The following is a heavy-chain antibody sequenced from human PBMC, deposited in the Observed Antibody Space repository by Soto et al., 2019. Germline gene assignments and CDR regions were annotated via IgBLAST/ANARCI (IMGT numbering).Heavy chain of an antibody. Sequence: GGSLRLSCAASGFTFSSYGMHWVRQAPGKGLEWVAVISYDGSNKYYADSVKGRFTISRDNSKNTLYLQMNSLRAEDTAVYYCAKELPQYWYFDLWGRGTLVTVSS. V-gene: IGHV3-30*18. J-gene: IGHJ2*01. CDR3: AKELPQYWYFDL. CDR1: GFTFSSYG. CDR2: ISYDGSNK.